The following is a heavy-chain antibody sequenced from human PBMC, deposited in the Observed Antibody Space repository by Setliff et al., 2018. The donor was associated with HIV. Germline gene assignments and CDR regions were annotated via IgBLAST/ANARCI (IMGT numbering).Heavy chain of an antibody. V-gene: IGHV4-59*01. D-gene: IGHD2-15*01. J-gene: IGHJ5*02. CDR2: VHHSGST. Sequence: PSETLSLTCTVSSDSISSSYWTWIRQPPGQGLEWIGYVHHSGSTKYNASLRSRVTMSVDTSKNLFSLTVRSVTAADTAVYYCARGYCGGGICYSPNWLDPWGQGTLVTVSS. CDR3: ARGYCGGGICYSPNWLDP. CDR1: SDSISSSY.